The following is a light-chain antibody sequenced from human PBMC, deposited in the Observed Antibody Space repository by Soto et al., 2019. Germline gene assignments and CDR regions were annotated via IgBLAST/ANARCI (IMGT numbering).Light chain of an antibody. V-gene: IGKV1-39*01. J-gene: IGKJ4*02. Sequence: DIQLTQSPSSLSASVGDRVTVTCRARHSISTYLNWYQQKVGKPPKLLLYGASSLHSGVTSRFSGSGYGTDFILTISSLQHEDFGTYFCQQSYTTRTFGGGTKVEIK. CDR2: GAS. CDR3: QQSYTTRT. CDR1: HSISTY.